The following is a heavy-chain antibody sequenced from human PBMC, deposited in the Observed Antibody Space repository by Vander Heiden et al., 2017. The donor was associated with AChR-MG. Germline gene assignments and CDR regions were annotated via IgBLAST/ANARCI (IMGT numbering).Heavy chain of an antibody. CDR3: AKKGCSGGSCYGYYFDN. D-gene: IGHD2-15*01. Sequence: EVQLLASGGGLVQPGGSLRLSCAASGFTFSSHAMSWVRQAPGKGLEWVSAISGNDGSTYYADSVKGRFTISRDNSKNTLYLQMNSLRAEDTAIYYCAKKGCSGGSCYGYYFDNWGQGTLVTVSS. CDR2: ISGNDGST. V-gene: IGHV3-23*01. J-gene: IGHJ4*02. CDR1: GFTFSSHA.